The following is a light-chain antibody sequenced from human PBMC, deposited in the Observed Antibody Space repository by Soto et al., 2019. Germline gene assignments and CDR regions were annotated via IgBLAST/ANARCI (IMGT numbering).Light chain of an antibody. Sequence: DIQMTQSPSSLSACVGDRGTITCRASQSISSYLNWNQQQPGKAPXLLIYAASSLQSGVPSRLSGSGSGTDFTPTISSLHPEFFASYYCQHSYSPPTFGQGTRLDIK. V-gene: IGKV1-39*01. CDR2: AAS. CDR3: QHSYSPPT. J-gene: IGKJ5*01. CDR1: QSISSY.